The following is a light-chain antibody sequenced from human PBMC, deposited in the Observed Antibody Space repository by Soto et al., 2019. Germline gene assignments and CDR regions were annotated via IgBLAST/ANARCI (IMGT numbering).Light chain of an antibody. Sequence: QAVVTQPASVSGSPGQSITISCTGTSSDVGGYNYVSWYQQHPGKAPKLMIYDVKNRPSGVSNRFSGSKSGNTASLTISGLQAEDEADYYCSSYTSSSTLVFGGGTKLTVL. CDR2: DVK. CDR1: SSDVGGYNY. V-gene: IGLV2-14*01. CDR3: SSYTSSSTLV. J-gene: IGLJ2*01.